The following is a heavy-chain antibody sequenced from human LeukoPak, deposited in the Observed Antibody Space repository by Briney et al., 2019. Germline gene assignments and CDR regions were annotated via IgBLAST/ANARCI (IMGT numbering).Heavy chain of an antibody. J-gene: IGHJ6*03. CDR2: IYTSGST. CDR3: ARTTEGGYTYNYFYYYYMDV. CDR1: GGSISSGSYY. D-gene: IGHD5-18*01. Sequence: SQTLSLTCTVSGGSISSGSYYWSWIRQPAGKGLEWIGRIYTSGSTNYNPSLKSRVTISVDTSKNQFSLKLSSVTAADTAVYYCARTTEGGYTYNYFYYYYMDVWGKGTTVTISS. V-gene: IGHV4-61*02.